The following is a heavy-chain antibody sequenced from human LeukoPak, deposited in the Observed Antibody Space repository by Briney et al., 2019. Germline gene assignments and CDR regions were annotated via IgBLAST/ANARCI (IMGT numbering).Heavy chain of an antibody. D-gene: IGHD2-8*01. CDR1: GFTVSSNY. J-gene: IGHJ4*02. CDR3: ARDTNGDVGGFDY. V-gene: IGHV3-66*02. CDR2: IYSGGST. Sequence: GGSLRLSCAAPGFTVSSNYMSWVRQAPGKGLEWVSVIYSGGSTYYADSVKGRFTISRDNSKNTLYLQMNSLRAEDTAVYYCARDTNGDVGGFDYWGQGTLVTVSS.